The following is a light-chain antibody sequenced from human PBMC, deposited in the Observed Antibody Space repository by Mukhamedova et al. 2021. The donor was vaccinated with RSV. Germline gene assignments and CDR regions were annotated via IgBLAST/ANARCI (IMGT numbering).Light chain of an antibody. CDR2: ANT. CDR3: QSFDNSLRAWV. CDR1: GYS. V-gene: IGLV1-40*01. J-gene: IGLJ3*02. Sequence: GYSVHWYQQLPGAAPKLLIHANTNRPSGVPDRFSGSKSGTSASLAITGLQAEDEADYYCQSFDNSLRAWVFGGGTKLTVI.